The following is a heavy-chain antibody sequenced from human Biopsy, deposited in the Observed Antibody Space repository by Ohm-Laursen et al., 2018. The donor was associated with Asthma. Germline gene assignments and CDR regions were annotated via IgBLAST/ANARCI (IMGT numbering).Heavy chain of an antibody. V-gene: IGHV3-30-3*01. J-gene: IGHJ4*02. CDR3: LRDTLGYYFDI. D-gene: IGHD6-13*01. CDR2: ITFDGSTQ. Sequence: SLRLSCAASGRHFGSYNMHWARQAPGKGLEWVAVITFDGSTQHYGDSVKGRFTISRDISKNMLFLQMNSLRAEDTAVYYCLRDTLGYYFDIWGQGTQVTVSS. CDR1: GRHFGSYN.